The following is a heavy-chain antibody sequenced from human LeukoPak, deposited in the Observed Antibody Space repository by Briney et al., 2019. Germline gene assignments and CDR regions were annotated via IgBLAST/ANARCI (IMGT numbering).Heavy chain of an antibody. Sequence: ASVTLSCKASGYTFTSYDNNWVRQATGQGLEWMGWMNPNSGNTGYAQKFQGRVTITRNTSISTAYIALSSLRSYETDVDYCSTGLSSDSWGEGTLVTVYS. CDR3: STGLSSDS. J-gene: IGHJ4*02. D-gene: IGHD1-1*01. CDR2: MNPNSGNT. CDR1: GYTFTSYD. V-gene: IGHV1-8*03.